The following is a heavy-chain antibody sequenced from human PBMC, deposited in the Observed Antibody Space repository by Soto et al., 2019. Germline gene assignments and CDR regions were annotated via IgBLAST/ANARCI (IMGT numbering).Heavy chain of an antibody. V-gene: IGHV3-53*01. CDR2: IYHGGNT. D-gene: IGHD5-18*01. J-gene: IGHJ4*02. CDR1: GFTVSSNH. Sequence: VQLVESGGGLIQPGGSLRLSCAASGFTVSSNHMTWIRQAPGRGPEWVSTIYHGGNTYYADSVKGRFALSRDNSKNMLYLQMNSLRAEDTAVYYCATGVDTAKDGYWGQGTLVTVSS. CDR3: ATGVDTAKDGY.